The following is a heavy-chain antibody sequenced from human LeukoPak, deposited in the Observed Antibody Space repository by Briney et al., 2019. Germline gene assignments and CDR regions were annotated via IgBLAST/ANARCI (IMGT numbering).Heavy chain of an antibody. Sequence: GSLRLSCAASGFIFSPYTMHWVRQAPGKGLEWVAIISNDGSRKYYAHSVEGRFTISRDNSKNTLYLQMDSLRAEDTAVYYCARDRAWNYFDYWGQGTLVTVSS. CDR3: ARDRAWNYFDY. CDR2: ISNDGSRK. J-gene: IGHJ4*02. CDR1: GFIFSPYT. D-gene: IGHD3-3*01. V-gene: IGHV3-30*04.